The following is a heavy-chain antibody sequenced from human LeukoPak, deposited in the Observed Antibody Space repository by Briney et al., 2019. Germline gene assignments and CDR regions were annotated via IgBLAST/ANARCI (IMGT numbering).Heavy chain of an antibody. V-gene: IGHV4-4*07. CDR1: GGSISSYY. J-gene: IGHJ4*02. D-gene: IGHD1/OR15-1a*01. CDR3: AGELEQPPRDYDEEAPGCFDY. Sequence: SETLSLTCTVSGGSISSYYWSWIRQPAGKGLEWIGRIYTSGSTNYNPSLKSRVTMSVDTSKNQFSLKLSSVTAADTAVYYCAGELEQPPRDYDEEAPGCFDYWGQGTLVTVSS. CDR2: IYTSGST.